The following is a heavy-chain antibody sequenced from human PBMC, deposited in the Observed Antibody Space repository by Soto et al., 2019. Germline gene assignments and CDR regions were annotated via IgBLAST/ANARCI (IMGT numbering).Heavy chain of an antibody. D-gene: IGHD2-15*01. CDR1: GFTFSDYY. Sequence: NPGGSLRLSCAASGFTFSDYYMSWIRQAPGKGLEWVSYISSSSSYTNYADSVKGRFTISRDNAKNSLYLQMNSLRAEDTAVYYCARDRGSPPGGGGYYGMDVWGQGTTVTVSS. J-gene: IGHJ6*02. V-gene: IGHV3-11*06. CDR3: ARDRGSPPGGGGYYGMDV. CDR2: ISSSSSYT.